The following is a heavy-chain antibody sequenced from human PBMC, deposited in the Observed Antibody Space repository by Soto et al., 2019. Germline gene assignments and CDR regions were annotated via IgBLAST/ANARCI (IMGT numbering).Heavy chain of an antibody. CDR3: ARGTLTYFGVVPYQMDV. J-gene: IGHJ6*02. CDR2: ISSSSSYI. CDR1: GFTFSSYS. V-gene: IGHV3-21*01. Sequence: GGSLRLSCAASGFTFSSYSMNWVRQAPGKGLEWVSSISSSSSYIYYADSVKGRFTISRDNAKNSLYLQMNSLRAEDTAVYYCARGTLTYFGVVPYQMDVWGQGTTVTVSS. D-gene: IGHD3-3*01.